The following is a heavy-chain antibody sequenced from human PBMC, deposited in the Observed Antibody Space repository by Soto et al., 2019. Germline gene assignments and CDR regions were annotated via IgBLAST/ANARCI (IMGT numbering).Heavy chain of an antibody. J-gene: IGHJ4*02. CDR1: GSPFTSYG. D-gene: IGHD1-26*01. Sequence: ASVKVSCKVFGSPFTSYGIAGGRQAPGQGLEWMGWISAYNGNTNYAQKLQGRVTMTTDTSTSTAYMELRSLRSDDTAGYYCAAGIVGATLGYWGQGTLVTVSS. V-gene: IGHV1-18*01. CDR2: ISAYNGNT. CDR3: AAGIVGATLGY.